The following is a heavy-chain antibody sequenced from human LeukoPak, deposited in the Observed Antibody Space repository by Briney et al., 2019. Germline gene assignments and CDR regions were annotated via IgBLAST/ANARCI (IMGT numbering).Heavy chain of an antibody. CDR1: GFTFSSYA. D-gene: IGHD2-8*01. CDR2: ISYDGSNK. CDR3: ARDSGDIVLMLYAPYYFDY. Sequence: GGSLRLSCAASGFTFSSYAMHWVRQAPGKGLEWVAVISYDGSNKYYADSVKGRFTISRDNSKNTLYLQMNSLRAEDTAVYYCARDSGDIVLMLYAPYYFDYWGQGTLVTVSS. V-gene: IGHV3-30-3*01. J-gene: IGHJ4*02.